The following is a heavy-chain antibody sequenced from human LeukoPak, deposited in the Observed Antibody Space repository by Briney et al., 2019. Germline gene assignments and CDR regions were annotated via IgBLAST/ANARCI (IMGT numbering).Heavy chain of an antibody. V-gene: IGHV3-21*01. CDR1: GFTFSSYS. Sequence: GGSLRLSCAASGFTFSSYSMNWVRQAPGKGLEGVSSISSSSSYIYYADSVKGRFTISRDNAKNSLYLQMNSLRAEDTAVYYCAREITANGMDVWGQGTTVTVSS. D-gene: IGHD3-10*01. J-gene: IGHJ6*02. CDR3: AREITANGMDV. CDR2: ISSSSSYI.